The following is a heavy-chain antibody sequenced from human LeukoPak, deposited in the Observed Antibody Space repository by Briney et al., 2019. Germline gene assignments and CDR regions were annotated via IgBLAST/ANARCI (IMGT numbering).Heavy chain of an antibody. Sequence: DWVRQSPGKGLEWIGSMFYGGSTYYNPSLKSRVTISADTSKNQFSLKMRSVSASDTAMFYCARQGGWGGSASLFEFWGQGTLVTVSS. V-gene: IGHV4-39*01. J-gene: IGHJ4*02. CDR2: MFYGGST. D-gene: IGHD3-16*01. CDR3: ARQGGWGGSASLFEF.